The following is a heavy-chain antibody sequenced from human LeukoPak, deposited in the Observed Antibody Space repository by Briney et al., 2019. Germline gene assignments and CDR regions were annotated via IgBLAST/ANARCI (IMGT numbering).Heavy chain of an antibody. CDR3: ARDLQQQLVDTFDY. D-gene: IGHD6-13*01. CDR1: GFTFSSYS. Sequence: PGGSLRLSCAASGFTFSSYSMSWVRQAPGKGLEWVSSISSSSSYIYYADSVKGRFTISRDNAKNSLYLQMNSLRAEDTAVYYCARDLQQQLVDTFDYWGQGTLVTVSS. CDR2: ISSSSSYI. V-gene: IGHV3-21*01. J-gene: IGHJ4*02.